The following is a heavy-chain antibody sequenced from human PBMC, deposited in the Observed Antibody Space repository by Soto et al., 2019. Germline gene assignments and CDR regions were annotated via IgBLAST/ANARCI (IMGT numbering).Heavy chain of an antibody. CDR3: VRDRPGTGVPTYFYYYGMEV. J-gene: IGHJ6*02. V-gene: IGHV3-7*05. CDR2: IKQDGSEE. CDR1: GFTFSTYY. D-gene: IGHD3-3*01. Sequence: GGSLRLSCVASGFTFSTYYMSWVRQAPGKGLEWVTNIKQDGSEEYYVDSVKGRFTISRDNAKNSVYLQMNSLRAEDTAVYYCVRDRPGTGVPTYFYYYGMEVWGQGTTVTVSS.